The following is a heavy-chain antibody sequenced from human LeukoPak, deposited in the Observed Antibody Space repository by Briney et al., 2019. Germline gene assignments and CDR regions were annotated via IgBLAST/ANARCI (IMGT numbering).Heavy chain of an antibody. Sequence: GGSLRLSCAASGFTFSSYAMSWVRQAPGKGLEWVSAISGSGGSTYYADSVKGRFTISRDNAKNSLYLQMNSLRAEDTAVYYCARNSGRDGYYYYMDVWGKGTTVTVSS. CDR2: ISGSGGST. CDR1: GFTFSSYA. V-gene: IGHV3-23*01. CDR3: ARNSGRDGYYYYMDV. D-gene: IGHD1-26*01. J-gene: IGHJ6*03.